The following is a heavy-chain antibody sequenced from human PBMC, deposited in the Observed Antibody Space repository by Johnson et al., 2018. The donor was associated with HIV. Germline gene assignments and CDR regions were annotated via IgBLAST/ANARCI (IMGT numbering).Heavy chain of an antibody. CDR3: ARVGVGGYSADGAFDI. J-gene: IGHJ3*02. Sequence: EMQLVESGGGLVQPGGSLRLSCADSGFTFSTYAMHWVRQAPGKGLEYVSGVSSNGGKTYYANSVKGRFTISRDNSKNTLYLQMNSLRAEDAAVFYCARVGVGGYSADGAFDIWGQGTMVTVSP. D-gene: IGHD2-15*01. CDR2: VSSNGGKT. V-gene: IGHV3-64*01. CDR1: GFTFSTYA.